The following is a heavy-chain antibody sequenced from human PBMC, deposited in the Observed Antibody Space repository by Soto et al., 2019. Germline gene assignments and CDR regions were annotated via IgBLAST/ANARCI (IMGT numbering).Heavy chain of an antibody. CDR3: ASCPPNWGFDL. D-gene: IGHD7-27*01. V-gene: IGHV1-8*01. Sequence: QVQLVQSGAEVKKPGASVKVSCKASGYTFTTYDINWVRQATGQGLEWIGWMSPKTRHTGYAQNFQGRVTLTRTPSLSSAYMELSSLTSEDTALYYCASCPPNWGFDLWGQGTLVPVSS. CDR1: GYTFTTYD. J-gene: IGHJ4*02. CDR2: MSPKTRHT.